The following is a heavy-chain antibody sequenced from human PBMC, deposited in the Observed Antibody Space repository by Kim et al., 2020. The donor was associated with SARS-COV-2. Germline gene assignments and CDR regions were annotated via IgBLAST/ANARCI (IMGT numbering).Heavy chain of an antibody. D-gene: IGHD3-10*01. J-gene: IGHJ4*02. CDR3: ARDRGNSRFDY. Sequence: TNYAQKLQGRVTMTTDTSTSTAYMELRSLRSDDTAVYYCARDRGNSRFDYWGQGTLVTVSS. CDR2: T. V-gene: IGHV1-18*01.